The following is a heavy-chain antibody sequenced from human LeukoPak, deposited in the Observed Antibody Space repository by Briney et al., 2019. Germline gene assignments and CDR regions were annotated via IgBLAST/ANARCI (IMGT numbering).Heavy chain of an antibody. V-gene: IGHV3-23*01. CDR1: GFTFSSYA. Sequence: PGGSLRLSCAASGFTFSSYAMSWVRQAPGKGLEWVSAISGGGGSTNYADSVKGRFTISRDNSKNTLYLQMNSLRAEDTAVYYCTKGGRSSGWYWGQGTLVTVSS. CDR2: ISGGGGST. J-gene: IGHJ4*02. CDR3: TKGGRSSGWY. D-gene: IGHD6-19*01.